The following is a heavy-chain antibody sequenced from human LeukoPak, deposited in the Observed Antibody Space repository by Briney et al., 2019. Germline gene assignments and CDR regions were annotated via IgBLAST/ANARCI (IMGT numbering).Heavy chain of an antibody. V-gene: IGHV1-18*01. J-gene: IGHJ6*02. Sequence: ASVNVSCKASGYTFTSYGISWVRQAPGQRREWMGWISAYNGNTNYAQKLQGRVTMTTDTSTSTAYMELRSLRSDDTAVYYCARGGGQQLNYYYYGMDVWGQGTTVTVSS. CDR2: ISAYNGNT. D-gene: IGHD6-13*01. CDR3: ARGGGQQLNYYYYGMDV. CDR1: GYTFTSYG.